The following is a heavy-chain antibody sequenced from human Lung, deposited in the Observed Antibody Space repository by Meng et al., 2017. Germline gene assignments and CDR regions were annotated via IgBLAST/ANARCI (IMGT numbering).Heavy chain of an antibody. J-gene: IGHJ1*01. CDR1: GFTFTDHW. CDR2: INRDGTKP. D-gene: IGHD1-1*01. CDR3: TNDRLNH. V-gene: IGHV3-74*01. Sequence: VALGDSGGCLVPPGGSLVLSRAASGFTFTDHWMHWVRQGPGKGLVWVSRINRDGTKPTYADSVKGRFTISRDNAKNTLYLQMNNLRAEDTAFYYCTNDRLNHWGQGALVTVSS.